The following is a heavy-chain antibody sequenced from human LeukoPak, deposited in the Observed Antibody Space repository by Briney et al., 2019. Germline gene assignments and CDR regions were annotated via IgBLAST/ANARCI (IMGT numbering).Heavy chain of an antibody. CDR3: AKCGTIFGVVIYLDY. CDR1: GFTFSDYY. D-gene: IGHD3-3*01. V-gene: IGHV3-11*01. Sequence: GGSLRLSCAASGFTFSDYYMSWIRQAPGKGLEWVSYISSSGSTVYYADSVKGRFTISRDNSKNTLYLQMNSLRAEDTAVYYCAKCGTIFGVVIYLDYWGQGTLVTVSS. CDR2: ISSSGSTV. J-gene: IGHJ4*02.